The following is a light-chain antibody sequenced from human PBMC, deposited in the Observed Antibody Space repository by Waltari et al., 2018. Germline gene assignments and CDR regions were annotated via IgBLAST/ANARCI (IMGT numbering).Light chain of an antibody. CDR1: QSLNRS. Sequence: DIVLTQSPGTLTLSPGERATLSCSPRQSLNRSLAWYQPKPGQAPRLLIYDASNRATGIPASFRGSGSGTDFTLTISNLEPEDFAVYYCQQRANWPPVTFGQGTRLEIK. J-gene: IGKJ5*01. CDR2: DAS. V-gene: IGKV3-11*01. CDR3: QQRANWPPVT.